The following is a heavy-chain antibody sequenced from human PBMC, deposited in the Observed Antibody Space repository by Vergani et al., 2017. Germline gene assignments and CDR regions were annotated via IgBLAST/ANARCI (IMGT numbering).Heavy chain of an antibody. D-gene: IGHD2-2*02. J-gene: IGHJ6*03. Sequence: QVQLVESGGGVVQPGGSLRLSCAASGFTFNSYCMHWVRQAPGKGLEWVASIRSDESRRYYGDSMEGPFTISRDNSKNTLYLQMSSLRAEDTAVYYCARDQVPAAIRLNVGNYMDVWGKGTTVIVSS. CDR2: IRSDESRR. V-gene: IGHV3-30*02. CDR3: ARDQVPAAIRLNVGNYMDV. CDR1: GFTFNSYC.